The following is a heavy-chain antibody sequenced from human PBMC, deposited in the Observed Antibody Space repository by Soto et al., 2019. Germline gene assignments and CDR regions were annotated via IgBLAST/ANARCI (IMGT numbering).Heavy chain of an antibody. CDR3: ARDNYHVMDV. D-gene: IGHD2-21*02. CDR1: GSTFTLTW. Sequence: EVQLVESGGGLVKPGGSLRLSCTASGSTFTLTWMNWVRQAPGKGLEWVGSIKSKKDGGTSDYAAPVRGRFTISRDDSENTVFLQVISLKTEDTAVYYCARDNYHVMDVWGQGTTVTVSS. V-gene: IGHV3-15*07. J-gene: IGHJ6*02. CDR2: IKSKKDGGTS.